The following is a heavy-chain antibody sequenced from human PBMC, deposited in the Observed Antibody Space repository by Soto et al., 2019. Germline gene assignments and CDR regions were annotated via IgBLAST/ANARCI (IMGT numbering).Heavy chain of an antibody. V-gene: IGHV3-48*01. J-gene: IGHJ6*03. CDR3: ARRVSSWYEGYYYMDV. D-gene: IGHD6-13*01. CDR2: ISSSSSTI. Sequence: GGSLRLSCAASGFTFSSYSMNWVRQAPGKGLEWVSYISSSSSTIYYADSVKGRFTISRDNAKNSLYLQMNSLRAEDTAVYYCARRVSSWYEGYYYMDVWGKGTTVTVSS. CDR1: GFTFSSYS.